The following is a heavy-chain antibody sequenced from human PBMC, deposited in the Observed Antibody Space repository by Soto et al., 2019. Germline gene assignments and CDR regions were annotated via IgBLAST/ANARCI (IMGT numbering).Heavy chain of an antibody. CDR3: ARGSYDSYAGFFGMDV. D-gene: IGHD3-10*01. CDR2: IIPFSGTV. CDR1: GGSFMSQA. J-gene: IGHJ6*02. V-gene: IGHV1-69*13. Sequence: ASVKVSCKTSGGSFMSQAISWVRQAPGQGPEWMGGIIPFSGTVTYTQRFQGRLTRTADEPTKTAYMELSSLRSEDTAVYYCARGSYDSYAGFFGMDVWGQGTKVTVSS.